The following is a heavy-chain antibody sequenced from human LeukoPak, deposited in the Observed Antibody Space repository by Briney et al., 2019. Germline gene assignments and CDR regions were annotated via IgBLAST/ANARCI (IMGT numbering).Heavy chain of an antibody. J-gene: IGHJ3*02. Sequence: GGSLRLSCAASGFTFSSYSMNWVRQAPGRGLEWVSSISSSSSYIYYADSVKGRFTISRDNAKNSLYLQMNSLRAEDTAVYYCARTIFPYGSGSYKSVFDIWGQGTMVTVSS. CDR2: ISSSSSYI. D-gene: IGHD3-10*01. V-gene: IGHV3-21*01. CDR3: ARTIFPYGSGSYKSVFDI. CDR1: GFTFSSYS.